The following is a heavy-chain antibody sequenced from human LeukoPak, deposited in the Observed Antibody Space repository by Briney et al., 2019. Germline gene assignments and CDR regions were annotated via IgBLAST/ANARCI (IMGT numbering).Heavy chain of an antibody. D-gene: IGHD3-10*01. CDR1: GYTFTSYD. J-gene: IGHJ5*02. CDR3: ARGAHYYGPGSYYNGNWFDP. V-gene: IGHV1-8*01. CDR2: VNPNSGNT. Sequence: ASVKVSCKASGYTFTSYDINWVRQATGQGLEWMGWVNPNSGNTGYAQKFQGRVTMTRNTSISTAYMELSSLRSEDTAVYYCARGAHYYGPGSYYNGNWFDPWGQGTLVTVSS.